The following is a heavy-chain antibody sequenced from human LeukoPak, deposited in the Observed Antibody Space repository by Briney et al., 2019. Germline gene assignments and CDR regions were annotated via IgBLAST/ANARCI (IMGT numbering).Heavy chain of an antibody. J-gene: IGHJ4*02. Sequence: GRSLRLSCAASGFTFSRYGIHWVRQAPGKGREWVAVISYDGGMKYYADSVKGRFTISRDNSKNTLYLQMNSLRAEDTAVYYCAKEGKRSDWGQGTLVTVSS. CDR3: AKEGKRSD. CDR2: ISYDGGMK. CDR1: GFTFSRYG. V-gene: IGHV3-30*18. D-gene: IGHD1-1*01.